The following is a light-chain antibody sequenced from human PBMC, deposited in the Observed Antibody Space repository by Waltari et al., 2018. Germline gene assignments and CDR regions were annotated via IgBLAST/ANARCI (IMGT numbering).Light chain of an antibody. Sequence: EIVLTQSPDFQSVTPKEKVTITCRASQDISTSLHWYQQKPDQSPKLLIKYASESFSGVPSRFSGSGSGTHCTLTINSLEAEDAATYYCQQSRSFPLTFGGGTKVEIK. CDR1: QDISTS. CDR3: QQSRSFPLT. J-gene: IGKJ4*01. CDR2: YAS. V-gene: IGKV6-21*01.